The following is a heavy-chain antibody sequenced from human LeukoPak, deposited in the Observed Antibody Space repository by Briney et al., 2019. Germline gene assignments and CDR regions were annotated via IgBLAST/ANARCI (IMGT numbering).Heavy chain of an antibody. J-gene: IGHJ4*02. CDR1: GFTFSSFG. D-gene: IGHD6-19*01. CDR2: ISDNGGSI. CDR3: AKRYSSGWYYFDY. V-gene: IGHV3-23*01. Sequence: PGGSLRLSCAASGFTFSSFGMTWVRQAPGKGLEWVSAISDNGGSIFYADSVKGRFTISRDNSKNTLYLQMNSLRAEDTAVYYCAKRYSSGWYYFDYWGQGTLVTVSS.